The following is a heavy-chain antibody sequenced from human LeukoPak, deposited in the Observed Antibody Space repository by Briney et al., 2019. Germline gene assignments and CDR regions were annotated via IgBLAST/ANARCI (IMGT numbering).Heavy chain of an antibody. CDR3: ARAPVAVNYFDY. CDR2: LWYDGSNK. D-gene: IGHD6-19*01. V-gene: IGHV3-33*01. J-gene: IGHJ4*02. CDR1: GFTFSSYG. Sequence: GGSLRLSCAPSGFTFSSYGMHWVRQAPGKGLAWVAVLWYDGSNKYYADSLKGRFTISRDNSKNTLYLQMNSLRAEDTAVYYCARAPVAVNYFDYWGQGTLVTVSS.